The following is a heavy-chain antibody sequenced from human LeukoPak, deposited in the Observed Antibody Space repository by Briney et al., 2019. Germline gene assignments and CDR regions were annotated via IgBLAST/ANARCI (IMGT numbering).Heavy chain of an antibody. CDR3: AIQSIVGATAAFDY. CDR2: IIPILGIA. CDR1: GGTFSSYT. J-gene: IGHJ4*02. D-gene: IGHD1-26*01. Sequence: SVKVSCKASGGTFSSYTISWVRQAPGQGLEWMGRIIPILGIANYAQKSQGRVTITADKSTSTAYMELSSLRSEDTAVYYCAIQSIVGATAAFDYWGQGTLVTVSS. V-gene: IGHV1-69*02.